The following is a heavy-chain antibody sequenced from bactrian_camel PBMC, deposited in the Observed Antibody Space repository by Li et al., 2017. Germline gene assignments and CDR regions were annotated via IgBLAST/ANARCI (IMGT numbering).Heavy chain of an antibody. CDR2: ISVGSVST. J-gene: IGHJ4*01. CDR1: GFTFSNYA. V-gene: IGHV3S40*01. CDR3: SVATTSGTFNY. Sequence: DVQLVESGGGLVPPGWSLRLSCVASGFTFSNYAMNWVRQAPGKEREGVAAISVGSVSTNYADSVKGRFSISRDNAKDTVYLQMNSLKPEDTALYYCSVATTSGTFNYWGQGTQVTVS. D-gene: IGHD5*01.